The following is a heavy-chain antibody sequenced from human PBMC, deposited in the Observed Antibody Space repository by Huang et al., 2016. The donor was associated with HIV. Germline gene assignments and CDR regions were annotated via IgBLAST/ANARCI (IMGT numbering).Heavy chain of an antibody. Sequence: VESGGRSVQPGGSIKLSCVGSTFTFGAYWMGWGRQPAGKGLEWVANIKQDESEKYYVDSVKGLFNISRDNARKVLFLEMDDLRVEDTAIYFCATKTAGMDIWGQGTTVTVSS. CDR1: TFTFGAYW. J-gene: IGHJ6*02. CDR3: ATKTAGMDI. CDR2: IKQDESEK. V-gene: IGHV3-7*01. D-gene: IGHD1-7*01.